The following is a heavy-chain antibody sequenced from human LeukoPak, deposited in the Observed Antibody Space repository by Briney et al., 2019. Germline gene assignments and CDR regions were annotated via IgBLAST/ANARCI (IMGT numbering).Heavy chain of an antibody. J-gene: IGHJ4*02. D-gene: IGHD3-10*01. CDR1: GFTFSSYA. V-gene: IGHV3-23*01. Sequence: PGGSLRLSCAASGFTFSSYAMSWVRQAPGKGLEWVSAISGSGGSTYYADSVKGRLTISRDNSKNTLYLQMNSLRAEDTAVYYCAKDLLRVRGVIEGFDYWGQGTLVTVSS. CDR3: AKDLLRVRGVIEGFDY. CDR2: ISGSGGST.